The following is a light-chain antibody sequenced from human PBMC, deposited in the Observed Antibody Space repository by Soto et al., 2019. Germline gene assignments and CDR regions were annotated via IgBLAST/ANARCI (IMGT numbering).Light chain of an antibody. CDR1: QSVSSN. CDR2: GAS. J-gene: IGKJ5*01. Sequence: EIVMTHSPATLSVSPGERATLSCSASQSVSSNLAWYQQTPGQAPRLLLYGASTRATGIPARFSGSGSGTEFNLTISSLQSEDFAVYYCQQYNNWPPITFGQGTRLELK. CDR3: QQYNNWPPIT. V-gene: IGKV3-15*01.